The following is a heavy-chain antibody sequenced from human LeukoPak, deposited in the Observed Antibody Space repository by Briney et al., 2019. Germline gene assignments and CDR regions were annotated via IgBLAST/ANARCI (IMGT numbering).Heavy chain of an antibody. Sequence: GGSLRLSCAASGFTLSSYEMNWVRQAPGKGLEWVSYISRSGSPIYYADSVKDRFTISRDNAKNSLYLQMNSLRAEDTAVYYCARDFDSSGYYRGCFDYWGQGTLVTVSS. D-gene: IGHD3-22*01. J-gene: IGHJ4*02. V-gene: IGHV3-48*03. CDR3: ARDFDSSGYYRGCFDY. CDR2: ISRSGSPI. CDR1: GFTLSSYE.